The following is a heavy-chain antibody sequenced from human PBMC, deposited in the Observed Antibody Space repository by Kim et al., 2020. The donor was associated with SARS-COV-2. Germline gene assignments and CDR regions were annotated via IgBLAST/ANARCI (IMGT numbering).Heavy chain of an antibody. CDR2: IYSGGST. V-gene: IGHV3-66*01. Sequence: GGSLRLSCAASGFTVSSNYMSWVRQAPGKGLEWVSVIYSGGSTYYADSVKGRFTISRDNSKNTLYLQMNSLRAEDTAVYYCARDRPGGGRAFDIWGQGTMVTVSS. D-gene: IGHD3-10*01. CDR1: GFTVSSNY. J-gene: IGHJ3*02. CDR3: ARDRPGGGRAFDI.